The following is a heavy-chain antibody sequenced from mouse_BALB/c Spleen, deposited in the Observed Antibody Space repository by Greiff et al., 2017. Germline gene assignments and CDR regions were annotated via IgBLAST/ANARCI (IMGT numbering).Heavy chain of an antibody. V-gene: IGHV5-17*02. CDR3: ARDGYYLYYYAMDY. CDR1: GFTFSSFG. Sequence: DVQLQESGGGLVQPGGSRKLSCAASGFTFSSFGMHWVRQAPEKGLEWVAYISSGSSTIYYADTVKGRFTISRDNPKNTLFLQMTSLRSEDTAMYYCARDGYYLYYYAMDYWGQGTSVTVSS. D-gene: IGHD2-3*01. J-gene: IGHJ4*01. CDR2: ISSGSSTI.